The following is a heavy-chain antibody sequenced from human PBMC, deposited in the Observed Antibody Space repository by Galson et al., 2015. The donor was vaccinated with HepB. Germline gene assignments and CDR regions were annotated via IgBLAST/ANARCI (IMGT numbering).Heavy chain of an antibody. CDR2: ISGSGGST. CDR1: GFTFSNCA. J-gene: IGHJ4*02. Sequence: SLRLSCAASGFTFSNCAMSWVRRAPGKGLEWVSGISGSGGSTYYADSVKGRFTISRDNSKNTLYLQMNSLRAEDTAVYYCAKDDRRYSYGVGVFDYWGQGTLVTVSS. D-gene: IGHD5-18*01. CDR3: AKDDRRYSYGVGVFDY. V-gene: IGHV3-23*01.